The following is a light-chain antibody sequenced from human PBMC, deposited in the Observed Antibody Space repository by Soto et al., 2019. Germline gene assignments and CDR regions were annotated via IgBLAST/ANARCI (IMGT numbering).Light chain of an antibody. J-gene: IGKJ5*01. V-gene: IGKV3-20*01. Sequence: EIVLTQSPGDLSLCPGERATLSCRASQSVRSTYLAWYQQSPGQAPRLLIFGTSNRATGIPDRFSGSGSGTDFTLTISRLEPEDIGVYYCQQYGSSPTFGQGTRLEIK. CDR3: QQYGSSPT. CDR1: QSVRSTY. CDR2: GTS.